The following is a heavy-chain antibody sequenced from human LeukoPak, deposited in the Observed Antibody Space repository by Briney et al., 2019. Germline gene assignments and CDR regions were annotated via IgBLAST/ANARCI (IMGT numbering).Heavy chain of an antibody. CDR1: GYTFTNND. V-gene: IGHV1-8*01. J-gene: IGHJ3*02. CDR3: ARDWKGGSYYWAGDAFDI. D-gene: IGHD1-26*01. Sequence: GASVKVSCKASGYTFTNNDINWVRQATGQGLEWMGWMNPNSGNTGYAQKFQGRVTMTRNTSITTAYMELSSLRSEDTAVYYCARDWKGGSYYWAGDAFDIWGQGTIVTVSS. CDR2: MNPNSGNT.